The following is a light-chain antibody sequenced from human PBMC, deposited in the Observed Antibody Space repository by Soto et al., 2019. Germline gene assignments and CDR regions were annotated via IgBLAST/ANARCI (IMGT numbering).Light chain of an antibody. CDR2: EVN. Sequence: QSVLTQPASVSGSPRQSITISCTGASGDVGGYTYVSWYQQHPGKAPKLMIYEVNNRPSGVSNRFSGSKSGNTASLTISGLQAEDEADYYCSSYTSSSTLYVFGTGTKVTVL. CDR3: SSYTSSSTLYV. J-gene: IGLJ1*01. V-gene: IGLV2-14*01. CDR1: SGDVGGYTY.